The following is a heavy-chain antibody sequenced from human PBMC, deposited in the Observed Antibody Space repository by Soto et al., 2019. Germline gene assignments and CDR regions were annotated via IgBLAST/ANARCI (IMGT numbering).Heavy chain of an antibody. Sequence: SETLSLTCTVSGGSVSRGSYYWSWIRQPPGKGLEWIGYIYYSGSTNYNPSLKSRVTISVDTSKNQFSLKLSSVTAADTAVYYCARVGITIFGVVIIRWGQGTLVTVSS. CDR1: GGSVSRGSYY. V-gene: IGHV4-61*01. CDR2: IYYSGST. J-gene: IGHJ4*02. D-gene: IGHD3-3*01. CDR3: ARVGITIFGVVIIR.